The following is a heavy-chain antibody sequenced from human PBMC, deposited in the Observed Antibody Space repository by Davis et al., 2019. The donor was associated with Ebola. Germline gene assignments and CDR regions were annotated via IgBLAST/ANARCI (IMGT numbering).Heavy chain of an antibody. CDR2: INHSGST. Sequence: MPSETLSLTCAVYGGSFSGYYWSWIRQPPGKGLEWIGEINHSGSTNYNPSLKSRVTISVDKSKNQFSLKLSSVTAADTAVYYCATSTYYYGMDVWGQGTTVTVSS. CDR3: ATSTYYYGMDV. CDR1: GGSFSGYY. V-gene: IGHV4-34*01. J-gene: IGHJ6*02.